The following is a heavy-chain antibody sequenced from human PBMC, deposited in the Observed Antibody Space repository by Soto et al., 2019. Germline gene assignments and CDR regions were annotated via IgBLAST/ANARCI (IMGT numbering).Heavy chain of an antibody. D-gene: IGHD6-13*01. CDR3: AKDLYSSSWYSYDVGMDV. J-gene: IGHJ6*02. Sequence: QVQLVESGGGVVPPGRSLRLSCAASGFTFSSYGMHWVRQAPGKGLEWVAVISYDGSNKYYADSVKGRFTISRDNSKNTLYLQMHSPRAEDTAVYYCAKDLYSSSWYSYDVGMDVWGQGTTVTVSS. CDR1: GFTFSSYG. V-gene: IGHV3-30*18. CDR2: ISYDGSNK.